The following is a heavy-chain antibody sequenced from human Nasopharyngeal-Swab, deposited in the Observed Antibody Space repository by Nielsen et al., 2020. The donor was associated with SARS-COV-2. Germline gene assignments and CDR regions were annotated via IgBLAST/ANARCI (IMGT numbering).Heavy chain of an antibody. CDR3: AKANVLFWFGQFKNDGFDI. CDR1: GFSFNNYG. V-gene: IGHV3-30*18. CDR2: SSYEGSKK. J-gene: IGHJ3*02. D-gene: IGHD3-10*01. Sequence: GESLKISCTASGFSFNNYGMHWVRQAQDTGLEWVAVSSYEGSKKFYAESVEGRFTISRDYSKSTLSLQMDSLRTEDTAMYYCAKANVLFWFGQFKNDGFDIWGQGTMVAVSS.